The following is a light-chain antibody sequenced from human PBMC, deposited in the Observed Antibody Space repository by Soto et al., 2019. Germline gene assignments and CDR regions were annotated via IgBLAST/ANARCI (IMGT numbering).Light chain of an antibody. CDR1: QSVSSN. CDR3: QQYNNWPLT. CDR2: GAS. Sequence: EIVMTQSPVTLSVSPGERATLSCRASQSVSSNLAWYQQEPGQAPRLLIYGASTRATGIPARFSGSGSGTEFTLTISSPQSEDFAVYYCQQYNNWPLTFGGGTKVEIK. V-gene: IGKV3-15*01. J-gene: IGKJ4*01.